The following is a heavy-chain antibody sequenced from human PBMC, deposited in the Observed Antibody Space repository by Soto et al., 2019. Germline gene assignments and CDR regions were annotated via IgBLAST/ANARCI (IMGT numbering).Heavy chain of an antibody. D-gene: IGHD3-22*01. CDR3: QTNYGSSGLRTVFAF. J-gene: IGHJ4*02. Sequence: GSPVDVCSEARGEGYASCWRWSPCQAPGQGLEWMGWISAFNGNTYYAQNLQGRVTMTTDTSTSTAYMELRSLRSDDTALYYFQTNYGSSGLRTVFAFWGKGTLVTVSP. CDR2: ISAFNGNT. CDR1: GEGYASCW. V-gene: IGHV1-18*01.